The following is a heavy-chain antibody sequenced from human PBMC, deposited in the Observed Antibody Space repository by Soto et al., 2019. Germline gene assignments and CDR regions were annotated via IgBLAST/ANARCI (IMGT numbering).Heavy chain of an antibody. V-gene: IGHV2-70*04. CDR3: ARIHDDFWSGYYGGLDP. CDR1: GFSLSTSGMR. CDR2: IDWDDDK. Sequence: SGPTLVNPTQTLTLTCTFSGFSLSTSGMRVSWIRQPPGKALEWLARIDWDDDKFYSTSPKTRLTISKDTSKNQVVLTMTNMDPVDTATYYCARIHDDFWSGYYGGLDPWGQGTLVTVSS. J-gene: IGHJ5*02. D-gene: IGHD3-3*01.